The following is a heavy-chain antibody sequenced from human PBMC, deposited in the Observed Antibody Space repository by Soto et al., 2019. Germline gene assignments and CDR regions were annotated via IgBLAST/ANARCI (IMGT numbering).Heavy chain of an antibody. J-gene: IGHJ5*02. D-gene: IGHD3-10*01. CDR2: IIPIFGTA. CDR3: ARLWFGEVWFAP. V-gene: IGHV1-69*13. Sequence: SVKVSCKASGGTFSSYAISWVRQAPGQGLEWMGGIIPIFGTASYAQKFQGRVTITADESTSTAYMELSSLRSEDTAVYYCARLWFGEVWFAPWGQETLVTVSS. CDR1: GGTFSSYA.